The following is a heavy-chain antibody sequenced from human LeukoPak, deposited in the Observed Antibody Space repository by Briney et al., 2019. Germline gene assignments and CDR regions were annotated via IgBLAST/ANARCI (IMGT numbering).Heavy chain of an antibody. V-gene: IGHV3-30*04. J-gene: IGHJ4*02. D-gene: IGHD6-19*01. CDR3: ARDHYSSGSY. CDR1: GFTFSSYA. Sequence: GRSLRLSCAASGFTFSSYAMHWVRQAPGKGLEWVAVISYGGSNKYYADSVKGRFTISRDNSKNTLYLQMNSLRAEDTAVYYCARDHYSSGSYWGQGTLVTVSS. CDR2: ISYGGSNK.